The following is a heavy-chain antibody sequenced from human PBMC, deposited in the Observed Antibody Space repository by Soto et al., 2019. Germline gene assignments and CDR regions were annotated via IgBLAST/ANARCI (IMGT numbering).Heavy chain of an antibody. Sequence: GGSLRLSCAASGFTFSNAWMSWVRQAPGKGLEWVGRIKSKTDGGTTDYAAPVKGRFTISRDDSKNTLYLQMNSLKTEDTAVYYCTTDRGYCSSTSCPRVWGQGTTVTVSS. J-gene: IGHJ6*02. D-gene: IGHD2-2*01. CDR1: GFTFSNAW. CDR3: TTDRGYCSSTSCPRV. CDR2: IKSKTDGGTT. V-gene: IGHV3-15*01.